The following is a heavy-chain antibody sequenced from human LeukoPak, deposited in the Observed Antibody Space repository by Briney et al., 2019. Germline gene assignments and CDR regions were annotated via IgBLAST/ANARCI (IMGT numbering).Heavy chain of an antibody. CDR1: GYSISSGYY. D-gene: IGHD4/OR15-4a*01. CDR2: IYHSGGT. J-gene: IGHJ4*02. Sequence: SETLSLTCAVSGYSISSGYYWGWIRQPPGKGLEWIGSIYHSGGTYYNPSLKSRVTISVDTSKNQFSLKLSSVTAADTAVYYCARHEGSYGAFDYWGQGTLVTVSS. CDR3: ARHEGSYGAFDY. V-gene: IGHV4-38-2*01.